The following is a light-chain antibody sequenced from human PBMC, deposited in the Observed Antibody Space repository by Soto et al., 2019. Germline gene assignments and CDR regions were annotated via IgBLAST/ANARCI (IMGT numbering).Light chain of an antibody. CDR2: GAF. CDR1: QSVSSNY. CDR3: QQYGTSCT. V-gene: IGKV3-20*01. J-gene: IGKJ2*02. Sequence: EIVLTQSPGTLSLSPGERATLSCRASQSVSSNYLAWYQQKPGQAPRLLIYGAFSRATGIPDRFSGSGSGTDFTLTITRLEPEDFAVYYCQQYGTSCTFGQGTKLEIK.